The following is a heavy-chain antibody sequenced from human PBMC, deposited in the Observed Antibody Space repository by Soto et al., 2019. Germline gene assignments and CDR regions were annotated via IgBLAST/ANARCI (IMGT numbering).Heavy chain of an antibody. D-gene: IGHD3-22*01. CDR3: ARMDSSGYYYNPWYFDL. CDR2: IYYSGST. V-gene: IGHV4-59*01. CDR1: GGSISSYY. Sequence: SETLSLTCTVSGGSISSYYWSWIRQPPGKGLEWIGYIYYSGSTNYNPSLKSRVTISVDTSKNQFSLKLSSVTAADTAVYYCARMDSSGYYYNPWYFDLWGRGTLVTVSS. J-gene: IGHJ2*01.